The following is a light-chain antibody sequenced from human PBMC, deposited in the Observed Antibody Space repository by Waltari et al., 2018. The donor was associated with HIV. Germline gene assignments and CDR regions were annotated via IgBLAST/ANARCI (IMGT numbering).Light chain of an antibody. J-gene: IGKJ2*01. CDR1: QSVSSN. CDR3: QHYNNWPPYT. CDR2: GAS. Sequence: IVMTQSPVTLSVSPGERATLSCRASQSVSSNLAWYQQKPGQAPRLLIYGASTRATGIPARFSGSGSGTEFTLTISSLQSEDFAVYYCQHYNNWPPYTFDQGTKLEIK. V-gene: IGKV3-15*01.